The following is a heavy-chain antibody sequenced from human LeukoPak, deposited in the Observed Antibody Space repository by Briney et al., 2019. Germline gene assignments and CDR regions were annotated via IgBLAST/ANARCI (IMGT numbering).Heavy chain of an antibody. CDR3: ARDLPPILRYILTGYPDY. CDR2: ISYDGSNK. V-gene: IGHV3-30-3*01. Sequence: PGGSLRLSCAASGFTFSSYAMHWVRQAPGKGLEWVAVISYDGSNKYYADSVKGRFTISRDNSKNTLYLQMNSLRAEDTAVYYCARDLPPILRYILTGYPDYWGQGTLVTVSS. CDR1: GFTFSSYA. D-gene: IGHD3-9*01. J-gene: IGHJ4*02.